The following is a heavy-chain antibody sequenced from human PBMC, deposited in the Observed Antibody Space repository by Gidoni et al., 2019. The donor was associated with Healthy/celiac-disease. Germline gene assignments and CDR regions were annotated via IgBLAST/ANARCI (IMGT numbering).Heavy chain of an antibody. D-gene: IGHD3-3*01. CDR1: GFSLSTSGVG. V-gene: IGHV2-5*01. CDR2: IYWNDDK. Sequence: QITLKESGPTLVKPTQTLTLTCTFSGFSLSTSGVGVGWIRQPPGKALEWLALIYWNDDKRYSPSLKSRLTITKDTSKNQVVLTMTNMDPVDTATYYCAHTHYDFWSGEDGYFDYWGQGTLVTVSS. J-gene: IGHJ4*02. CDR3: AHTHYDFWSGEDGYFDY.